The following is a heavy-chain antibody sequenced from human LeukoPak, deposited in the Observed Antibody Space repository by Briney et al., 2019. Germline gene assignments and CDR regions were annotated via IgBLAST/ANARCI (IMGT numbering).Heavy chain of an antibody. Sequence: PSETLSLTCAVSGYSISSGYYWGWIRQPPGKGLEWIGSIYHSGSTYYNPSLKSRVTILVDTSKNQFSLKLSSVTAADTAVYYCARAEWESLPHDAFDIWGQGTMVTVSS. CDR3: ARAEWESLPHDAFDI. D-gene: IGHD1-26*01. CDR2: IYHSGST. J-gene: IGHJ3*02. V-gene: IGHV4-38-2*01. CDR1: GYSISSGYY.